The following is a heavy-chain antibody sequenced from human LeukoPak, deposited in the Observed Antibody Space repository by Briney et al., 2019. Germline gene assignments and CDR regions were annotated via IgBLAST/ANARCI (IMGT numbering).Heavy chain of an antibody. CDR2: ISASSTSI. J-gene: IGHJ4*02. V-gene: IGHV3-48*01. Sequence: GGSLRLSCAASGFTFSSYNMNWVRQAPGKGLEWVSQISASSTSINYADSVKGRFTISRDNAKNSLYLQMNSLRAEDTAIYYCVRDNLENQWLERSYWGQGTLVTVSS. CDR3: VRDNLENQWLERSY. D-gene: IGHD6-19*01. CDR1: GFTFSSYN.